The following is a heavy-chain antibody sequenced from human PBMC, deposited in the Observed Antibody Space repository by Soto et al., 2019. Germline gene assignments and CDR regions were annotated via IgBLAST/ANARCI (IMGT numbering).Heavy chain of an antibody. CDR3: TNSLGPLDF. Sequence: GFGLKLEHTTETYTLTVNFCGFSLSTNGQGVGWIRQSPGKVLECLALIYWDDDKRYSPSLKSRLTITKGISENQVVLTMTNMDPVDTGTYCCTNSLGPLDFWGQGTLVTVSS. CDR2: IYWDDDK. J-gene: IGHJ4*02. V-gene: IGHV2-5*02. CDR1: GFSLSTNGQG. D-gene: IGHD3-3*01.